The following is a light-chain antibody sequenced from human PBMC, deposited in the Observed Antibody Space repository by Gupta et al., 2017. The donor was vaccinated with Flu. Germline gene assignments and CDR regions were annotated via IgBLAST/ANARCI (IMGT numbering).Light chain of an antibody. CDR1: QTVLHSSNNMNF. CDR3: QQYDTTPSYT. V-gene: IGKV4-1*01. Sequence: DIVMTQSPDSLAVSPGERVTINCKSSQTVLHSSNNMNFLAWYQLKPGQPPKMLIYWASTRDSGVPDRFTGDGSGTDFTLTITDLHPEDAAIYFCQQYDTTPSYTFGQGTRVEI. CDR2: WAS. J-gene: IGKJ2*01.